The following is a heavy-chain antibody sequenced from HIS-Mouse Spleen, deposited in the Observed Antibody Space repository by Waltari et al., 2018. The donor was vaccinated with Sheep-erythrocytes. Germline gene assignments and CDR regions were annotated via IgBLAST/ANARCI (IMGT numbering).Heavy chain of an antibody. D-gene: IGHD6-6*01. V-gene: IGHV3-13*01. Sequence: EVQLVESGGGLVQPGGSLILSFAASGFPFRCHDLHWVRQATGKGLEWVSAIGTAGDTYYPGSVKGRFTISRENAKNSLYLQMNSLRAGDTAVYYCARGYSSSSPTNFDYWGQGTLVTVSS. CDR3: ARGYSSSSPTNFDY. CDR2: IGTAGDT. CDR1: GFPFRCHD. J-gene: IGHJ4*02.